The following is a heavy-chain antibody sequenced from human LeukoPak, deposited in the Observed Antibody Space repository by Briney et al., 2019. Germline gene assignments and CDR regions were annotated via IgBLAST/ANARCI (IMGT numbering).Heavy chain of an antibody. J-gene: IGHJ4*02. Sequence: GGSLRLSCATPGISFRAYWTTWGRPGPGTGLGWVANINPAGSETYYVDPVKGRFSISRDNAKNLVYLQMNSLRAEDTAVYHCARFGYVAAVDVWGQGTPVTVSS. CDR3: ARFGYVAAVDV. CDR1: GISFRAYW. D-gene: IGHD2-15*01. V-gene: IGHV3-7*01. CDR2: INPAGSET.